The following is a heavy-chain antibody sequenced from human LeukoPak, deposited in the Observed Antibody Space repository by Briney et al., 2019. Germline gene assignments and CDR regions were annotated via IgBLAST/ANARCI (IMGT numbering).Heavy chain of an antibody. CDR2: ISYDGSNK. CDR3: ARRSYYADYFDY. D-gene: IGHD3-10*01. CDR1: AFTLRSYA. V-gene: IGHV3-30*08. J-gene: IGHJ4*02. Sequence: GRSMTLSCPVSAFTLRSYAMHWDRPPPGKLLEWVAVISYDGSNKYYADSVKGRFTISRDNSKNTLYLQMNSLRAEDTAVYYCARRSYYADYFDYWGQGTLVTVSS.